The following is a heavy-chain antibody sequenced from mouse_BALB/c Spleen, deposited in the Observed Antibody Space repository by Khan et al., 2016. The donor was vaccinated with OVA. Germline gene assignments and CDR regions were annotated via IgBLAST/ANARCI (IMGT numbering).Heavy chain of an antibody. J-gene: IGHJ3*01. V-gene: IGHV10S3*01. D-gene: IGHD2-2*01. CDR3: VGEGADGNDLPSWCAY. CDR1: GFTFNTNA. CDR2: IRSKSNNSAT. Sequence: EVQLVESGGGLVQPKGSLKLSCAASGFTFNTNAMNWVRQAPGKGLEWVARIRSKSNNSATYYADSVKDRFTISRDDSQSMLYLQMNNLKTEDTAMYYGVGEGADGNDLPSWCAYWGQGTLVTVSA.